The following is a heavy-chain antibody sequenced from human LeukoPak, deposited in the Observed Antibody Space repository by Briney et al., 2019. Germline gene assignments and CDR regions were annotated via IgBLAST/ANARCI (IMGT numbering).Heavy chain of an antibody. V-gene: IGHV3-53*01. D-gene: IGHD6-19*01. CDR2: IYSGGST. CDR1: GFTVSSNY. J-gene: IGHJ4*02. Sequence: PGGSLRLSCAASGFTVSSNYMSWVRQAPGKGLEWVSVIYSGGSTYYADSVKGRFTISRDNSKNTLYLQMNSLRAEDTAVYYCAKIHRKYSSGWYYFDYWGQGTLVTVSS. CDR3: AKIHRKYSSGWYYFDY.